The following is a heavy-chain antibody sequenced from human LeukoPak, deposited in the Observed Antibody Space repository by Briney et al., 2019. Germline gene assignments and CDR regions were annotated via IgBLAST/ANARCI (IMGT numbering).Heavy chain of an antibody. Sequence: SETLSLTCTVSGGSISSSSYYWGWIRQPPGKGLEWIGSIYYSGSTYYNPSLKSRVTISVDTSKNQFSLKLSSVTAADTAVYYCARYCSSTSCHQPNYYYYGMDVWGQGTTVTVSS. D-gene: IGHD2-2*01. CDR1: GGSISSSSYY. CDR2: IYYSGST. J-gene: IGHJ6*02. CDR3: ARYCSSTSCHQPNYYYYGMDV. V-gene: IGHV4-39*01.